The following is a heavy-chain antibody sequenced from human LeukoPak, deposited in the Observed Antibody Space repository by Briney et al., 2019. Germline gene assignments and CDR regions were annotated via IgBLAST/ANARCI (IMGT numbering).Heavy chain of an antibody. CDR3: ARRAPVGAPRAFDI. CDR1: GFTFSSYE. J-gene: IGHJ3*02. Sequence: GGSLRLSCAASGFTFSSYEMNWVRQAPGKGLEWVSSISSSSGYIYYAASVKGRFTISRDNAKNSLYLQMNSLRAEDTAVYYCARRAPVGAPRAFDIWGQGTMVTVSS. CDR2: ISSSSGYI. V-gene: IGHV3-21*01. D-gene: IGHD1-26*01.